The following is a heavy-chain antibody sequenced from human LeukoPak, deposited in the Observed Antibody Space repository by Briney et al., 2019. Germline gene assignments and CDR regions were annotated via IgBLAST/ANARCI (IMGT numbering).Heavy chain of an antibody. J-gene: IGHJ4*02. CDR3: AKERATETRRFDY. CDR1: GFTFSRYG. V-gene: IGHV3-30*18. Sequence: GGSLRFSCAASGFTFSRYGMHWVRQAPGKGLGWGSVISYGGSNKNYADSVKGRFTISRDNSKNTLYLQMNSLRPEDAAVYYCAKERATETRRFDYWGQGTLVTVSS. CDR2: ISYGGSNK.